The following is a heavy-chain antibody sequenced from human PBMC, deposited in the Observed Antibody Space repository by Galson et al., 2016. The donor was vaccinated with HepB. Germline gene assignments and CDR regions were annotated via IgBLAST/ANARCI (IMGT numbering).Heavy chain of an antibody. CDR3: ARGDCSSSTCYVIWFDP. Sequence: SLRLSCAASGFTFSNYWMSWVRQAPGKGLEWVANIKNDDRQKYYVDSVKGRFTISRDNGKNSLYLQMGSLRAEDTAVYYCARGDCSSSTCYVIWFDPWGQGTLVTVSS. CDR1: GFTFSNYW. V-gene: IGHV3-7*01. CDR2: IKNDDRQK. D-gene: IGHD2-2*01. J-gene: IGHJ5*02.